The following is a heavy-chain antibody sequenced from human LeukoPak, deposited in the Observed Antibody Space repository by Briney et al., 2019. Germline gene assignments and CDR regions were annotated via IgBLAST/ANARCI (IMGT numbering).Heavy chain of an antibody. D-gene: IGHD6-19*01. Sequence: PSETLSLTCTVSGGSISSYYWSWIRQPPGKGLEWIGYIYYSGSTNYNPSLKSRVTISVDTSKNQFSLKLSSVTAADTAVYYCARGGSSGSFEYYYYYGMDVWGQGTTVTVSS. J-gene: IGHJ6*02. V-gene: IGHV4-59*01. CDR3: ARGGSSGSFEYYYYYGMDV. CDR2: IYYSGST. CDR1: GGSISSYY.